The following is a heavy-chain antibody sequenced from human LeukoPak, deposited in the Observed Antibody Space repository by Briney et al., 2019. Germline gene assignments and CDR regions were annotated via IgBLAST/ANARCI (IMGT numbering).Heavy chain of an antibody. V-gene: IGHV3-30*02. CDR3: AKAPRTIFGVVLLY. J-gene: IGHJ4*02. CDR2: IRYDGSNK. CDR1: GFTFSSYG. Sequence: PGGSLRLSGAASGFTFSSYGMHWVRKAPAKGLEGVAFIRYDGSNKYYADSVKGRFTISRDNSKNTLYLQMNSLRAEDTAVYYCAKAPRTIFGVVLLYWGQGTLVTVSS. D-gene: IGHD3-3*01.